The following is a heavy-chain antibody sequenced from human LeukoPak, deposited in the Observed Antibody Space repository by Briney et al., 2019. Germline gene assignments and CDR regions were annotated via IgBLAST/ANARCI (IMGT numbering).Heavy chain of an antibody. V-gene: IGHV3-21*01. D-gene: IGHD6-13*01. J-gene: IGHJ4*02. CDR2: ISSSSSYI. CDR3: ARDSRIAGGDY. Sequence: GGSLRLSCAASGFTFSSYSMNWVRQAPGKGLEWVSSISSSSSYIYYADSVKGRFTISRDNAKNTLYLQMNSLRAEDTAVYYCARDSRIAGGDYWGQGTLVTVSS. CDR1: GFTFSSYS.